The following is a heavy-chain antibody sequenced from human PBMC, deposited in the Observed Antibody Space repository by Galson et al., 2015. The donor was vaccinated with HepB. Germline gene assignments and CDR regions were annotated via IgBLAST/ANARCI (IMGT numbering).Heavy chain of an antibody. CDR3: AREKSYVSDYYYYGMDV. V-gene: IGHV1-2*06. CDR2: INPNSGGT. J-gene: IGHJ6*02. CDR1: GYTFTGYY. Sequence: SVKVSCKASGYTFTGYYMHWVRQAPGQGLEWMGRINPNSGGTNYAQKFQGRVTMTRDTSISTAYMELSRLRSDDTAVYYCAREKSYVSDYYYYGMDVWGQGTTVTVSS. D-gene: IGHD5-18*01.